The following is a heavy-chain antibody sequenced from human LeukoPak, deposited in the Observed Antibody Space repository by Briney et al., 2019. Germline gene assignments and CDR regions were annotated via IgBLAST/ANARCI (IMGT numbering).Heavy chain of an antibody. CDR2: IRYDGSNK. D-gene: IGHD1-7*01. V-gene: IGHV3-30*02. CDR3: AKPSLTGTTVCAFDI. Sequence: PGGSLRLSCAASGFTFSSYGMHWVRQAPGKGLEWVAFIRYDGSNKYYADSVKGRFTISRDNSKNTLYLQMNSLRAEDTAVYYCAKPSLTGTTVCAFDIWGQGTMVTVSS. J-gene: IGHJ3*02. CDR1: GFTFSSYG.